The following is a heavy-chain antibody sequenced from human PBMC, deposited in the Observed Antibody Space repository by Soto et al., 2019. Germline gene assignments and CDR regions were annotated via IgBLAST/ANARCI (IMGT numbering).Heavy chain of an antibody. J-gene: IGHJ4*02. D-gene: IGHD2-2*01. CDR3: ARNLAVVPAATIENYFDY. CDR1: GFTVSSNY. V-gene: IGHV3-66*01. CDR2: IYSGGST. Sequence: PGGSLRLSCAASGFTVSSNYMSWVRQAPGKGLELVSVIYSGGSTYYADSVKGRFTISRDNSKNTLYLQMNSLRAEDTAVYYCARNLAVVPAATIENYFDYWGQGTLVTVSS.